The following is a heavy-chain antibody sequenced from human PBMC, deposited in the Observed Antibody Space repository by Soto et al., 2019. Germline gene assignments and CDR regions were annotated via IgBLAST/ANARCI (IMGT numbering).Heavy chain of an antibody. CDR3: AILIPGGIRVGDDAFDI. Sequence: ASVKVSCKASGYTFTGYYMQWVRQAPGQGLEWMGWINPNSGGTNYAQKFQGWVTMTRDTSISTAYMELSRLRSDDTAVYYCAILIPGGIRVGDDAFDIWGQGTMVTVSS. CDR1: GYTFTGYY. V-gene: IGHV1-2*04. CDR2: INPNSGGT. J-gene: IGHJ3*02. D-gene: IGHD3-16*01.